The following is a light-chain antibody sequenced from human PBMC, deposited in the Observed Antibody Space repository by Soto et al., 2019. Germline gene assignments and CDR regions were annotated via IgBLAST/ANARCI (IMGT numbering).Light chain of an antibody. CDR1: QSVSNN. V-gene: IGKV3-15*01. J-gene: IGKJ1*01. Sequence: IVLTQSPAPLSVSPGETATLSCTASQSVSNNLAWYQQKPGQDPRLVISGASTRAAGIPARFSGSGSGTEFTLPISSLQSEDFAVYYCQQYNNWPPWTFGQGTKVDIK. CDR2: GAS. CDR3: QQYNNWPPWT.